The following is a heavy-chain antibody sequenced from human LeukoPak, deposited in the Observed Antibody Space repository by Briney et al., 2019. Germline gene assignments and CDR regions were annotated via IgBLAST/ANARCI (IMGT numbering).Heavy chain of an antibody. D-gene: IGHD2-2*01. V-gene: IGHV3-30*18. J-gene: IGHJ5*02. CDR3: AKAGLWCSTSWQGDWFDP. CDR2: ISYDGSNK. CDR1: GFTFSSYG. Sequence: GGSLRLSCAASGFTFSSYGMHWVRQAPGKGLEWVAVISYDGSNKYYADSMKGRFTISRDNSKNTLYLQMNSLRAEDTAVYYCAKAGLWCSTSWQGDWFDPWGQGTLVTVSS.